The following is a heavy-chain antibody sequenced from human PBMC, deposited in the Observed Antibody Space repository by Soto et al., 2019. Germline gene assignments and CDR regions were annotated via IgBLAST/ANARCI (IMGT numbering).Heavy chain of an antibody. CDR3: ASQTATTSFFDY. CDR2: IYYSGAT. Sequence: QLQLQESGPGLVKPSETLSLTCTVSGGSISSSSHFWGWIRQSPGKGLEWIGSIYYSGATYYSPSLKSRVTISGDTSKNQFSLKLSSVTAADTAVYYCASQTATTSFFDYWGQGTLVTVSA. D-gene: IGHD1-7*01. V-gene: IGHV4-39*01. CDR1: GGSISSSSHF. J-gene: IGHJ4*02.